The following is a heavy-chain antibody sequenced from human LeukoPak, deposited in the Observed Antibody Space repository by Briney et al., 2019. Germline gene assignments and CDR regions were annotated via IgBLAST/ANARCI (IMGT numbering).Heavy chain of an antibody. CDR2: ISSSSNTI. D-gene: IGHD3-3*01. CDR1: GFTFSTYA. J-gene: IGHJ4*02. Sequence: GGSRRLSCAASGFTFSTYAMNWVRQAPGKGLEWVSYISSSSNTIYYADSVQGRFTISRDNANNSLYLQMNSLRAEDTAVYYCARDGYDFWSGYPTTVDFWGQGTLVTVSS. CDR3: ARDGYDFWSGYPTTVDF. V-gene: IGHV3-48*01.